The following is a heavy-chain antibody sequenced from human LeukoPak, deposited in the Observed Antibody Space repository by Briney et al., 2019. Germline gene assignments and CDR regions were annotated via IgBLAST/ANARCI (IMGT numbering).Heavy chain of an antibody. V-gene: IGHV2-5*02. Sequence: ESGPTLVKPTQTLTLTCTFSGFSLSTSGVGVGWIRQPPGKALEWLALIYWDDDKRYSPSLKSRLTITKDTSKNQVVLTMTNMDPVDTATYYCAHLTYDSSGYYYVLGYWGQGTLVTVSS. CDR1: GFSLSTSGVG. CDR2: IYWDDDK. D-gene: IGHD3-22*01. J-gene: IGHJ4*02. CDR3: AHLTYDSSGYYYVLGY.